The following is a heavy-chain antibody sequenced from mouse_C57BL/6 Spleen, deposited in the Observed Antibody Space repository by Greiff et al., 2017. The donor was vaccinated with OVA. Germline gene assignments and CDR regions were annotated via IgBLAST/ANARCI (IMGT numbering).Heavy chain of an antibody. J-gene: IGHJ2*01. V-gene: IGHV1-18*01. Sequence: EVQLQESGPELVKPGASVKISCKASGYTFTDYNMDWVKQSHGKSLEWIGDINPNNGGTNYNQKFKGKATLTVDKSSSTAYMKLRSLTSEDTAVYYRARWGSPYFAYWGQGTTLTVSS. CDR3: ARWGSPYFAY. CDR1: GYTFTDYN. CDR2: INPNNGGT.